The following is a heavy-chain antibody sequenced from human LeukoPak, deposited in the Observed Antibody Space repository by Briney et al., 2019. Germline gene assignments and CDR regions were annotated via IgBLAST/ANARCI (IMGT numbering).Heavy chain of an antibody. CDR2: ISTTGGA. D-gene: IGHD3-3*01. CDR3: ARSSSIMIFGVINWFDP. CDR1: GGSLSSYY. J-gene: IGHJ5*02. Sequence: SETLSLTCTVSGGSLSSYYWSWIRQSAGKGLEWIGRISTTGGASYNPSLKSRLTMSVDTSKNQFSLTLSYVTAADTAVYYCARSSSIMIFGVINWFDPWGQGTLVTVSS. V-gene: IGHV4-4*07.